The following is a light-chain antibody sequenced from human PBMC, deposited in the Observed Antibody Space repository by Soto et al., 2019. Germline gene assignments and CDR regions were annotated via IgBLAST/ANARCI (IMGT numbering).Light chain of an antibody. J-gene: IGKJ1*01. CDR2: KAS. CDR3: QHYNSYSEA. V-gene: IGKV1-5*03. CDR1: QTISSW. Sequence: DIQMTQSPSTLSGSVGARVTITCRASQTISSWLAWYQQKPGKAPKLLIYKASTLKSGVPSRFSGSGSGTEVTITLSSLQPDDVATYDCQHYNSYSEALGQGTKVDI.